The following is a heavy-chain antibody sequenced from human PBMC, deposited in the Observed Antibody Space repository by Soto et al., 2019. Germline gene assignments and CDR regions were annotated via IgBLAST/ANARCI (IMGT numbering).Heavy chain of an antibody. Sequence: GGSLRLSCAASGFTFSISAMTWVRQAPGKGLEWVSTIGGSGGDTSYADFVRGQFTISRDNSRNTLYLQMNSLRAEDTAVYYCVKDAPGSGWLSDYWGQGTLVTVSS. J-gene: IGHJ4*02. V-gene: IGHV3-23*01. CDR1: GFTFSISA. CDR3: VKDAPGSGWLSDY. CDR2: IGGSGGDT. D-gene: IGHD3-22*01.